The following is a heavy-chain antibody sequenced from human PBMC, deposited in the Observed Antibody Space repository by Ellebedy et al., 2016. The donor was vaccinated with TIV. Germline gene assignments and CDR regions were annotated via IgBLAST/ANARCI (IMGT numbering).Heavy chain of an antibody. D-gene: IGHD4-17*01. CDR2: ISWNSGSI. J-gene: IGHJ2*01. CDR3: ARKVPAPTTVPPNWYFDL. V-gene: IGHV3-9*01. Sequence: SLKISCAASGFTFHDYAMHWVRQAPGKGLEWVSGISWNSGSIGYADSVKGRFAISRDNAKNSLYLQMNSLRAEDTAVYYCARKVPAPTTVPPNWYFDLWGRGTLVTVSS. CDR1: GFTFHDYA.